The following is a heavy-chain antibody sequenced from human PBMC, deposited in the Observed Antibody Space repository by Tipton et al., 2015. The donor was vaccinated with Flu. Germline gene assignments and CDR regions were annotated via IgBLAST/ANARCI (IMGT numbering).Heavy chain of an antibody. CDR3: ARGRVRGGL. CDR1: GDSISSYF. D-gene: IGHD3-16*01. CDR2: MYYSGST. V-gene: IGHV4-59*12. J-gene: IGHJ4*02. Sequence: TLSLTCTVSGDSISSYFWSWIRQPPGKGLEWIGYMYYSGSTKYNPSLKSRVTISVDTSKNQFSLKLSSVTAADTAVYYCARGRVRGGLWGQGTLVTVSS.